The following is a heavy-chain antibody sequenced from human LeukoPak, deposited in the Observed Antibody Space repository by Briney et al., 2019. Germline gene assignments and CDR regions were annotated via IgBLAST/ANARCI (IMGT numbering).Heavy chain of an antibody. J-gene: IGHJ5*02. CDR1: GGTFSSYA. V-gene: IGHV1-69*01. D-gene: IGHD3-9*01. Sequence: LVKVSCKASGGTFSSYAISWVRQAPGQGLEWMGGIIPIFGTANYAQKFQGRVTITADESTSTAYMELSSLRSEDTAVYYCARAPGVRYFDWLYTKFDPWGQGTLVTVSS. CDR3: ARAPGVRYFDWLYTKFDP. CDR2: IIPIFGTA.